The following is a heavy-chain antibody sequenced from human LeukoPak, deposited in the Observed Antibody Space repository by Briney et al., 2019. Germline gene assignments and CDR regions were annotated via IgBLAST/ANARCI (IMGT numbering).Heavy chain of an antibody. Sequence: SVKVSCKASGGTFIIYAISWVRQAPGQGLEWRGGIIPIFGTANYAQKFQGRVTITADESTSTAYMEPSSLRSEDTAVYYCARDPPAAAGTGSYWGQGTLVTVSS. CDR3: ARDPPAAAGTGSY. CDR1: GGTFIIYA. D-gene: IGHD6-13*01. CDR2: IIPIFGTA. J-gene: IGHJ4*02. V-gene: IGHV1-69*13.